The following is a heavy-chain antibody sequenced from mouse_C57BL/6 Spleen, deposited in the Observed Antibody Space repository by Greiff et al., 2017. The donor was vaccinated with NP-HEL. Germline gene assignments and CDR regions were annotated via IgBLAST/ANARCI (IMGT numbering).Heavy chain of an antibody. D-gene: IGHD1-1*02. CDR3: ARNYYDQTGFAY. J-gene: IGHJ3*01. CDR2: IYPSDSET. Sequence: QVQLQQPGAELVRPGSSVKLSCKASGYTFTSYWMDWVKQRPGQGLEWIGNIYPSDSETHYNQKFKDKATLTVDKSSSTAYMQLSSLTSEDSAVYYCARNYYDQTGFAYWGQGTLVTVSA. CDR1: GYTFTSYW. V-gene: IGHV1-61*01.